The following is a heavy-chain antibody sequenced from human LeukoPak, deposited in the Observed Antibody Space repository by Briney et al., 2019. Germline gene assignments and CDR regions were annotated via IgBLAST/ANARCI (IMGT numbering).Heavy chain of an antibody. D-gene: IGHD3-10*01. CDR1: GGSISSYY. Sequence: SETLSLTCTVSGGSISSYYWSWIRQPQGKGLEWIGVINHSGSTNYNPSLKSRVTISVDTSKNQFSLKLSSVTAADTAVYYCARGRDYYGSGSYYNIDYWGQGTLVTVSS. CDR3: ARGRDYYGSGSYYNIDY. J-gene: IGHJ4*02. CDR2: INHSGST. V-gene: IGHV4-34*01.